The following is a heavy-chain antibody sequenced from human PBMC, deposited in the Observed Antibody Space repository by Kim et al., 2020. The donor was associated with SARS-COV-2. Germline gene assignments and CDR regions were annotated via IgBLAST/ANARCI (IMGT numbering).Heavy chain of an antibody. Sequence: SETLSLTCAVYGGSFSGYYWSWIRQPPGKGLEWIGEINHSGSTNYNPSLKSRVTISVDTSKNQFSLKLSSVTAADTAVYYCARGRRGVTMVQGAIDYWG. D-gene: IGHD3-10*01. V-gene: IGHV4-34*01. CDR3: ARGRRGVTMVQGAIDY. J-gene: IGHJ4*01. CDR1: GGSFSGYY. CDR2: INHSGST.